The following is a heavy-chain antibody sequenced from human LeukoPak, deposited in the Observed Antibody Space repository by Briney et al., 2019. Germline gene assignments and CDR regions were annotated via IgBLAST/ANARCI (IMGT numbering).Heavy chain of an antibody. V-gene: IGHV1-24*01. D-gene: IGHD2-15*01. CDR3: ATDLLLRRRGIPDY. Sequence: GASVKVSCKVSGYTLTELSMHWVRQAPGKGLEWMGGFDPEDGETIYAQKFQGRVTMTEDTSTDTAYMELSSLRSEDTAVYYCATDLLLRRRGIPDYWGQGTLVTVSS. CDR2: FDPEDGET. CDR1: GYTLTELS. J-gene: IGHJ4*02.